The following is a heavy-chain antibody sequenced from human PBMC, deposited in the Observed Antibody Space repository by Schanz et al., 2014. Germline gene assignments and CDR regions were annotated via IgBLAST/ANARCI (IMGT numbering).Heavy chain of an antibody. J-gene: IGHJ6*02. Sequence: EVQLLESGGALEQPGGSLGLSWAASGITFSDYAMSWVRQAPGKGLGGVSTIARGGSHTFYADSVTGRFTISGDNSKNTLFLQMNSLRVEDTAIYYCAKIWKAHHLTGRPGWSDGMDVWGQGTTV. CDR2: IARGGSHT. CDR1: GITFSDYA. V-gene: IGHV3-23*05. D-gene: IGHD3-3*01. CDR3: AKIWKAHHLTGRPGWSDGMDV.